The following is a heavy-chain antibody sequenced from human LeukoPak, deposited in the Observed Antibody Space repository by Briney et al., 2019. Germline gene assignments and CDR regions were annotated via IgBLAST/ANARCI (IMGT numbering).Heavy chain of an antibody. V-gene: IGHV4-59*11. D-gene: IGHD3-22*01. J-gene: IGHJ4*02. CDR2: IYYGGST. Sequence: SETLSLTCTVSGGSISSHYWSWIRQPPGKGLEWIGYIYYGGSTNYNPSLKSRVTISVDTSKNQFSLKLSSVTAADTAVYYCARYYYDSSGYYIDGHFDYWGQGTLVTVSS. CDR1: GGSISSHY. CDR3: ARYYYDSSGYYIDGHFDY.